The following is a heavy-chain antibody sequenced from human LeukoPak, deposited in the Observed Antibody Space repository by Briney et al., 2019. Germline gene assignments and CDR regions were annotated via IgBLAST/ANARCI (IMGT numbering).Heavy chain of an antibody. CDR2: INPNSGGT. Sequence: ASVKVSRTATAYTFTCCNIHWVRDPPGQGHEWMGGINPNSGGTNYARKFQGRVTMTRDTPISTAYMELSRLRCDDTAVYYCARTVGIYYFDYWGEGTLVTVSS. V-gene: IGHV1-2*02. CDR1: AYTFTCCN. CDR3: ARTVGIYYFDY. D-gene: IGHD4-23*01. J-gene: IGHJ4*02.